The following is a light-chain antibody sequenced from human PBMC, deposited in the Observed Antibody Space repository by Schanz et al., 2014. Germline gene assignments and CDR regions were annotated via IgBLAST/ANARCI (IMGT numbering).Light chain of an antibody. CDR2: EVS. CDR1: SSDVGSYNL. Sequence: QSALTQPASVSGSPGQSITISCTGTSSDVGSYNLVSWYQQHPGKAPKLMIYEVSQWPSGVSDRFSGSKSGSTASLTVSGLQVEDEADYYCGSYAGNINWVFGGGTKLTVL. J-gene: IGLJ3*02. CDR3: GSYAGNINWV. V-gene: IGLV2-14*02.